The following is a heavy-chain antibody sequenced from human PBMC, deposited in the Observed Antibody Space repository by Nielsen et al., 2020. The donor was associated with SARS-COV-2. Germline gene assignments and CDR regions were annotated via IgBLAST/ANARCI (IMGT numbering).Heavy chain of an antibody. J-gene: IGHJ6*02. CDR3: ARDKLSGNDYVWGSYRYYYYYGMDV. D-gene: IGHD3-16*02. CDR2: ITSSGGST. Sequence: VRQAPGKGLEWVSMITSSGGSTFYTDSVKGRFTISRDNSKNTLYLQMNSLRAEDTAVYYCARDKLSGNDYVWGSYRYYYYYGMDVWGQGTTVTVSS. V-gene: IGHV3-23*01.